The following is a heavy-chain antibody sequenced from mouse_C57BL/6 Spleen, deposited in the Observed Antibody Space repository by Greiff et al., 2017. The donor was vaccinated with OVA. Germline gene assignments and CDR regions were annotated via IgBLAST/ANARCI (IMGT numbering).Heavy chain of an antibody. CDR1: GYSITSGYY. D-gene: IGHD1-1*01. J-gene: IGHJ4*01. CDR2: ISYDGSN. Sequence: EVQLVESGPGLVKPSQSLSLTCSVTGYSITSGYYWNWIRQFPGNKLEWMGYISYDGSNNYNPSLKNRISITRDTSKNQFFLKLNSVTTEDTATYYCARESYGPYAMDYWGQGTSVTVSS. CDR3: ARESYGPYAMDY. V-gene: IGHV3-6*01.